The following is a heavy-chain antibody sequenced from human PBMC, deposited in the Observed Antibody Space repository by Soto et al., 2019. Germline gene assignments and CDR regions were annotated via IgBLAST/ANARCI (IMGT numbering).Heavy chain of an antibody. Sequence: QLQLHQSGSALVKASQTLSLTCTFSGASIPYGGYSWRWIRQPPGKGLEWIGYITHLESTFYNPSFQSRFTLSIDRSKNQFSLKLRSMTASDTAVYYCARGGGYDPFDHWGQGTLVTVAS. D-gene: IGHD5-12*01. CDR3: ARGGGYDPFDH. CDR1: GASIPYGGYS. V-gene: IGHV4-30-2*01. CDR2: ITHLEST. J-gene: IGHJ4*02.